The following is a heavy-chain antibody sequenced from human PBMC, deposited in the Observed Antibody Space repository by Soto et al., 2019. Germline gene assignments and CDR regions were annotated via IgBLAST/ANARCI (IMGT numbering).Heavy chain of an antibody. V-gene: IGHV4-4*07. D-gene: IGHD1-20*01. CDR1: GGSVNSYY. CDR2: LYTNENT. J-gene: IGHJ6*02. CDR3: ATYNSGHYYFAMDV. Sequence: TLSLTCTVSGGSVNSYYWSWIRQPAGKGLEWIGRLYTNENTNYNPSLRSRVTMSVDTSKNQFSLTLSSVTAADTAVYYCATYNSGHYYFAMDVWGHGTTVTVSS.